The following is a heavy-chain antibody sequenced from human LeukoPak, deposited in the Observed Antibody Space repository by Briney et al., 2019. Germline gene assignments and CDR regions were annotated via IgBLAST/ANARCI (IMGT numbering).Heavy chain of an antibody. CDR3: ARESTFDI. J-gene: IGHJ3*02. V-gene: IGHV1-2*02. CDR2: INPNSGGT. CDR1: GYTFTGYY. Sequence: SVKVSCKASGYTFTGYYIHWARQAPGQGLEWMGWINPNSGGTSYAQNLQGRVTMTRGTSISTAYMELGRLESDDTAVYYCARESTFDIWGQGTMVTVSS.